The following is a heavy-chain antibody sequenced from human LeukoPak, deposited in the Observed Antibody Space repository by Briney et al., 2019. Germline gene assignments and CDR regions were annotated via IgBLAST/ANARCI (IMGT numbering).Heavy chain of an antibody. CDR1: VGTFSSYA. CDR2: IIPIFGTA. Sequence: ASVKVSCKASVGTFSSYAISWVRQAPGQGLEWMGGIIPIFGTANYAQKFQGRVTITADESTSTAYMELSSLRSEDTAVYYCARDSDYYYMDVWGKGTTVTVSS. V-gene: IGHV1-69*13. J-gene: IGHJ6*03. CDR3: ARDSDYYYMDV.